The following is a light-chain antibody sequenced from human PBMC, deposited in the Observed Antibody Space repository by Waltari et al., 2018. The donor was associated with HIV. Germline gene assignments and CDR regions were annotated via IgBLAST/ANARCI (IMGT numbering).Light chain of an antibody. CDR3: SSYTPNNTRV. J-gene: IGLJ3*02. CDR2: AVS. V-gene: IGLV2-14*03. CDR1: SSDVGAYNY. Sequence: QSALTQPASVSGSPGQSITIFCTGTSSDVGAYNYVSWYQQPPGKAPKLMIYAVSNRPSAVSNRFSASLSGNTSSLTISGLQADDEADYYCSSYTPNNTRVFGGGTKLTVL.